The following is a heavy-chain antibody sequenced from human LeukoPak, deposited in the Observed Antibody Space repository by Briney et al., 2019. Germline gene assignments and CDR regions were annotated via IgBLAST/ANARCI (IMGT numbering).Heavy chain of an antibody. CDR2: IKEDGSKK. CDR1: GFTFSSHW. Sequence: GGSLRLSCAASGFTFSSHWMTWVRQASGKGLEWVANIKEDGSKKNYVDSVKGRFTISRDNAKNSLYLQMNSLRVEDTAVYHCATPLDYYDSSGYHQGGDWGQGTLVTVSS. CDR3: ATPLDYYDSSGYHQGGD. V-gene: IGHV3-7*03. J-gene: IGHJ4*02. D-gene: IGHD3-22*01.